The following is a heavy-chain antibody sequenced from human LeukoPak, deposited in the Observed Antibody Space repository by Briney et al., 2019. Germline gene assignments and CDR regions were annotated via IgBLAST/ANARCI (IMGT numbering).Heavy chain of an antibody. J-gene: IGHJ3*02. CDR2: INHSGST. D-gene: IGHD1-1*01. CDR1: GGSFSGYY. Sequence: SETLSLTCAVYGGSFSGYYWSWIRQPPGKGLEWIGEINHSGSTNHNPSLKSRVTISVDTSKNQFSLKLSSVTAAGTAVYYCAREKSGAFDIWGQGTMVTVSS. V-gene: IGHV4-34*01. CDR3: AREKSGAFDI.